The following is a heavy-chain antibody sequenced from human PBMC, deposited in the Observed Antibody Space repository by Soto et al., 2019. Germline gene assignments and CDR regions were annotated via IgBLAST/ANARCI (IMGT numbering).Heavy chain of an antibody. CDR2: IYYSGST. CDR1: GGSISSSSYY. V-gene: IGHV4-39*01. J-gene: IGHJ3*02. D-gene: IGHD2-2*01. Sequence: SETLSLTCTVSGGSISSSSYYWGWIRQPPGKGLEWIGSIYYSGSTYYNPSLKSRVTISVDTSKNQFSLKLSSVTAADTAVYYCARHFRDIVVVPAAGAFDIWGQGTMVTVSS. CDR3: ARHFRDIVVVPAAGAFDI.